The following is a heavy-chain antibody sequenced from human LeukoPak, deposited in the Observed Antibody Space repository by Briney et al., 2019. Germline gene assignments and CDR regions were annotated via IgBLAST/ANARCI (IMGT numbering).Heavy chain of an antibody. CDR2: MNPNSGDT. Sequence: ASVKVSCKASGYTFTSYDINWVRQATGQGLEWMGWMNPNSGDTGYAQKFKGRVTITKSTSISTAYMELTSLTSEDTAVYYCARGQLELDYWGQATLVPVSS. D-gene: IGHD1-7*01. V-gene: IGHV1-8*03. CDR1: GYTFTSYD. CDR3: ARGQLELDY. J-gene: IGHJ4*02.